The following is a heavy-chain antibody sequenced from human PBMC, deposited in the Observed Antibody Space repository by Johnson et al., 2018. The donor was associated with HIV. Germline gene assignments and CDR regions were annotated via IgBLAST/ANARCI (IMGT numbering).Heavy chain of an antibody. CDR3: AMGFVVAPLDAFDI. Sequence: QLVESGGGWVQPGGSLRLSCEASGFTVGSNSMSWVRQAPGKGLEWVSVIQSGENTLYADSVKGRFTVSRDDSKNTLYLQMNSLRAEDTAVYYCAMGFVVAPLDAFDIWDQGTMVTVSS. CDR1: GFTVGSNS. J-gene: IGHJ3*02. CDR2: IQSGENT. V-gene: IGHV3-66*01. D-gene: IGHD2-2*01.